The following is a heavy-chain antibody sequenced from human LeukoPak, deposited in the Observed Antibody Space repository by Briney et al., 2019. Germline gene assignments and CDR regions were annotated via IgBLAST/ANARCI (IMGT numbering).Heavy chain of an antibody. CDR1: GGSISSYY. CDR3: ARLSAAVQH. CDR2: IYYSGST. V-gene: IGHV4-59*01. J-gene: IGHJ1*01. D-gene: IGHD6-13*01. Sequence: TSKTLSLTCTVSGGSISSYYWSWIRQPPGKGLEWIGYIYYSGSTNYNPSLKSRVTMSVDTSKNQFSLKLSSVTAADTAVYYCARLSAAVQHWGQGTLVTVSS.